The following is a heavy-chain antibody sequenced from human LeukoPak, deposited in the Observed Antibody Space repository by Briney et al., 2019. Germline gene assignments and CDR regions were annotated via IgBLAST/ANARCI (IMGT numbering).Heavy chain of an antibody. V-gene: IGHV1-18*01. Sequence: VASVTVSCKASAYTFTNYGINWVRQAPGQGLEWMGWISAYNGNTNYAQKLQGRVTMTTDTSTSTAYMELRSLRSDDTAVYYCARDLAAAGSSYSSGWYLGYYFDYWGQGTLVTVSS. J-gene: IGHJ4*02. CDR2: ISAYNGNT. CDR1: AYTFTNYG. D-gene: IGHD6-19*01. CDR3: ARDLAAAGSSYSSGWYLGYYFDY.